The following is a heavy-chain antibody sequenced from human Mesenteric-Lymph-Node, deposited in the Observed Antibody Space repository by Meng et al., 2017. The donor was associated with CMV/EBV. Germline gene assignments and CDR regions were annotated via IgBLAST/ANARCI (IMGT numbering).Heavy chain of an antibody. CDR3: VKGKYSSSYYFDY. CDR2: ISSDENNK. Sequence: GESLKISCAASGFTFSSCAMHWVRQAPGKGLEWVAVISSDENNKFYADSVKGRFTIFKDTSKNTLYLQMNSLRPEDTAVYRCVKGKYSSSYYFDYWGQGTLVTVSS. CDR1: GFTFSSCA. V-gene: IGHV3-30*04. D-gene: IGHD6-6*01. J-gene: IGHJ4*02.